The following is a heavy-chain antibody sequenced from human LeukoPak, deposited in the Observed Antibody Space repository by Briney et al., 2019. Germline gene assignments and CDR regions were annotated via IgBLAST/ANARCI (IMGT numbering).Heavy chain of an antibody. D-gene: IGHD5-24*01. CDR3: AREGRDGYNDY. V-gene: IGHV3-30*04. CDR2: ISYDGSNK. J-gene: IGHJ4*02. Sequence: GGSLRLSCAASGLTFSSYAMHWVRQAPGKGLEWVAVISYDGSNKHYADSVKGRFTISRDNSKNTLYLQMNSLRAEDTAVYYCAREGRDGYNDYWGQGTLVTVSS. CDR1: GLTFSSYA.